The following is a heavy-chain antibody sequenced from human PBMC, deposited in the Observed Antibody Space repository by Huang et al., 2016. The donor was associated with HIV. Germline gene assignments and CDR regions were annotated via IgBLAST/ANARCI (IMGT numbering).Heavy chain of an antibody. CDR1: AHTFSNND. V-gene: IGHV1-8*03. D-gene: IGHD5-12*01. Sequence: QVQLVQSGAEVKKPGASVKVSCKASAHTFSNNDINWVRRASGEELEWLGWMNPKSENRGYAQKVRGRVTFTTDSSITTAYMELNSLTSEDTAVYFCARGLQGYSVGYYYFDSWGQGTLITVSS. J-gene: IGHJ4*02. CDR3: ARGLQGYSVGYYYFDS. CDR2: MNPKSENR.